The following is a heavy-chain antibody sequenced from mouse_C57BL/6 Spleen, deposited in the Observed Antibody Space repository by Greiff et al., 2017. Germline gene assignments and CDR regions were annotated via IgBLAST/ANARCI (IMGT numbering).Heavy chain of an antibody. CDR2: INPNNGGT. V-gene: IGHV1-22*01. CDR3: ARRKITTVNAMDY. D-gene: IGHD1-1*01. J-gene: IGHJ4*01. Sequence: EVKLVESGPELVKPGASVKMSCKASGYTFTDYNMHWVKQSHGKSLEWIGYINPNNGGTSYNQKFKGKATLTVNKSASTAYMELRSLTSEDSAVYYCARRKITTVNAMDYWGQGTSVTVSS. CDR1: GYTFTDYN.